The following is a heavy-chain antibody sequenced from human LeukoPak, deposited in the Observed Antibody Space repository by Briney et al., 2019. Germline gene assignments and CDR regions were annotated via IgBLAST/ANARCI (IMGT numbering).Heavy chain of an antibody. V-gene: IGHV1-2*02. CDR2: INPNNGGT. J-gene: IGHJ6*03. D-gene: IGHD6-19*01. CDR3: ARDGWYISYMDV. Sequence: ASVKVSCKASGYTFTSYYMHWVRQAPGQGLEWMGWINPNNGGTKYAQKFQGRVTMTRDTSISTAYMELTRLRSDDMAVYYCARDGWYISYMDVWGKGTTVTVSS. CDR1: GYTFTSYY.